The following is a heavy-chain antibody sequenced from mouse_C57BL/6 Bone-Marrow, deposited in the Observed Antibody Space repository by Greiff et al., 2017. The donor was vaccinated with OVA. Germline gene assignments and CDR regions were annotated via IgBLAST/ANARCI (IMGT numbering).Heavy chain of an antibody. CDR3: ASCYGSSYDYAMDY. CDR1: GFTFSDYG. V-gene: IGHV5-17*01. J-gene: IGHJ4*01. D-gene: IGHD1-1*01. CDR2: ISSGSSTI. Sequence: EVKLMESGGGLVKPGGSLKLSCAASGFTFSDYGMHWVRQAPEKGLEWVAYISSGSSTIYYADTVKGRFTISRDNAKNTLFLEMTSLRSEDTAMYYCASCYGSSYDYAMDYWGQGTSVTVSS.